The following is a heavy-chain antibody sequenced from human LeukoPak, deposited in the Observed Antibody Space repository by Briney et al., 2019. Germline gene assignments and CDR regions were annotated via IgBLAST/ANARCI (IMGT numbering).Heavy chain of an antibody. CDR1: GYTFTSYY. J-gene: IGHJ6*03. D-gene: IGHD5-18*01. Sequence: ASVKVSCKASGYTFTSYYMHWVRQAPGQGLEWMGWMNPNSGNTGYAQKFQGRVTMTRNTSISTAYMELSSLRSEDTAVYYCARDNGGTAMAYYYYYYYMDVWGKGTTVIISS. CDR2: MNPNSGNT. CDR3: ARDNGGTAMAYYYYYYYMDV. V-gene: IGHV1-8*02.